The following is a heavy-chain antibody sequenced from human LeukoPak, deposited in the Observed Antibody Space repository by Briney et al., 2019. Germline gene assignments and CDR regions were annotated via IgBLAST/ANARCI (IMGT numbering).Heavy chain of an antibody. J-gene: IGHJ4*02. V-gene: IGHV1-2*02. CDR3: ARLGNQYGGFENFRIDY. CDR2: INPNSGGT. D-gene: IGHD3-10*01. CDR1: GYTFTGYY. Sequence: ASVKVSCKTSGYTFTGYYMHWVRQAPGQGLEWMGWINPNSGGTNYAQKFQGRVTMTRDKSISTAYVQWSSLKASDTAMYFCARLGNQYGGFENFRIDYWGQGTPVIASS.